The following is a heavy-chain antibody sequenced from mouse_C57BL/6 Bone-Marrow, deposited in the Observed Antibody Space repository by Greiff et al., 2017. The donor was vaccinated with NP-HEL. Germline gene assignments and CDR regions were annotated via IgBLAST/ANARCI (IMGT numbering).Heavy chain of an antibody. V-gene: IGHV5-6*02. CDR3: ARRNYDFYGWYFDV. Sequence: EVKLVESGGDLVKPGGSLKLSCAASGFTFSSYGMSWVRQTPDKRLEWVATISSGGSYTYYPDSVKGRFTISRDNAKNTLYLQMSSLKSEDTAMYYCARRNYDFYGWYFDVWGTGTTVTVSS. J-gene: IGHJ1*03. CDR1: GFTFSSYG. CDR2: ISSGGSYT. D-gene: IGHD2-4*01.